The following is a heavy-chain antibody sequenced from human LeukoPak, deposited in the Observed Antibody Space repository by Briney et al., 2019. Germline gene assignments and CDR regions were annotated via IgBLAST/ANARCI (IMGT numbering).Heavy chain of an antibody. Sequence: GGALRLSCAAPGFTIGPYAMYWVRQGPGRGLEWVSVIKADGSGTFYADSVRGRFTTSRDNSKNSLYLQMNSLTSEDTALYYCATWAFYHNLDVWGQGTTVIVSS. V-gene: IGHV3-43*02. D-gene: IGHD2/OR15-2a*01. CDR1: GFTIGPYA. CDR2: IKADGSGT. CDR3: ATWAFYHNLDV. J-gene: IGHJ6*02.